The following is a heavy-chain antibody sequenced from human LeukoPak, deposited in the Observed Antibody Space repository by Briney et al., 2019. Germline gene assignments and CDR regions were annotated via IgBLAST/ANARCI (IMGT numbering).Heavy chain of an antibody. D-gene: IGHD3-22*01. CDR2: IYYSGST. CDR1: GGSISSYY. CDR3: ARAMFLSRVYYYDSSGYYGDDAFGI. J-gene: IGHJ3*02. Sequence: SETLSLTCTVSGGSISSYYWSWIRQPPGKGLEWIGYIYYSGSTNYNPSLKSRVTISVDTSKNQFSLKLSSVTAADTAVYYCARAMFLSRVYYYDSSGYYGDDAFGIWGQGTMVTVSS. V-gene: IGHV4-59*01.